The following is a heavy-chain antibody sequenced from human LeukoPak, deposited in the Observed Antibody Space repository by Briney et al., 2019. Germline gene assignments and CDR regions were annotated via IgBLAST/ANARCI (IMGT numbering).Heavy chain of an antibody. D-gene: IGHD2-2*01. V-gene: IGHV3-66*02. CDR1: GFTVSTNY. Sequence: PGGSLRLSCAASGFTVSTNYMTWVRQAPGKGLEWVSVIYTDGSTYYADSVKGRFTISRDNSENTLFLQMNSLKIEDTAVYYCARLPSSWGQGTLVIVSS. J-gene: IGHJ5*02. CDR3: ARLPSS. CDR2: IYTDGST.